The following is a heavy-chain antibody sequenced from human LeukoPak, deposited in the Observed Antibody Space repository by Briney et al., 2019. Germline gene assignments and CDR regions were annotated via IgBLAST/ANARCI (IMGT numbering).Heavy chain of an antibody. CDR3: VRDEAAAPSGIAVAGTNLDY. J-gene: IGHJ4*02. V-gene: IGHV3-74*01. CDR2: INSDGTVT. CDR1: GFTPSIDW. Sequence: PVQTLRLSCAPSGFTPSIDWMHWVRQAARQRLGGVSSINSDGTVTSHADSVPGRFTISRDNAKNTLYLQMNSLRAEDTAVYYCVRDEAAAPSGIAVAGTNLDYWGQGTLVTVSS. D-gene: IGHD6-19*01.